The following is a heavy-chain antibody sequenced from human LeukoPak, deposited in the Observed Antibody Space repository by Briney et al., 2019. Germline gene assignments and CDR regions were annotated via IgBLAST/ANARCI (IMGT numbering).Heavy chain of an antibody. CDR3: ARGPNCSGGSCYSGEYYYYYMDV. CDR2: IIPIFGTS. Sequence: SVKVSCKASGGTFSSYAISWVRQAPGQGLEWMGGIIPIFGTSNYAQKFQGRVTITADESTNTSYIDLSSLRSEDTAVYYCARGPNCSGGSCYSGEYYYYYMDVWGKGTTVTIS. D-gene: IGHD2-15*01. J-gene: IGHJ6*03. V-gene: IGHV1-69*13. CDR1: GGTFSSYA.